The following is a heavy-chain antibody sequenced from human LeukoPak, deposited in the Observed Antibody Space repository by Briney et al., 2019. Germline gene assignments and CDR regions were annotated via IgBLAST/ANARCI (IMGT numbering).Heavy chain of an antibody. J-gene: IGHJ4*02. V-gene: IGHV1-2*02. Sequence: ASVKVSCKASGYTFTGYYMHWVRQAPGQGLEWMGWINPTSGGTNYAQKFQDRVTMTRDTSIRTAYMELSRLRSDDTAVYYCARVVWSGWLXYFDXXXQGXLVTV. CDR1: GYTFTGYY. D-gene: IGHD6-19*01. CDR3: ARVVWSGWLXYFDX. CDR2: INPTSGGT.